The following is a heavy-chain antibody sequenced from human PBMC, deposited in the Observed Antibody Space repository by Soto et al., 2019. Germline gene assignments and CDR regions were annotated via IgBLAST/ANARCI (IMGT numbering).Heavy chain of an antibody. D-gene: IGHD3-16*01. Sequence: ASVKVSCKASGYTFTSYDINWVRQATGQGLEWMGWMNPNSGNTVYAQKFQDRVTMTSDTSTSTVFLELTSPTSEDTAVYYCAREMGGTFYFDYWGQGTLVTVSS. J-gene: IGHJ4*02. CDR2: MNPNSGNT. V-gene: IGHV1-8*01. CDR1: GYTFTSYD. CDR3: AREMGGTFYFDY.